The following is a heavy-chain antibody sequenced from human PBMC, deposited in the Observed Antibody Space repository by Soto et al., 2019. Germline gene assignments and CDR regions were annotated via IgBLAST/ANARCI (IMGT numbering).Heavy chain of an antibody. J-gene: IGHJ2*01. CDR3: FFFQAEDGIRDVRSVSAFLLNRSSDL. Sequence: KGLEWVSVISYDGSNKYYADSVKGRFTISRDNSKNTLYLQMNSLRAEDTAVYYFFFFQAEDGIRDVRSVSAFLLNRSSDL. CDR2: ISYDGSNK. V-gene: IGHV3-30*01. D-gene: IGHD3-10*02.